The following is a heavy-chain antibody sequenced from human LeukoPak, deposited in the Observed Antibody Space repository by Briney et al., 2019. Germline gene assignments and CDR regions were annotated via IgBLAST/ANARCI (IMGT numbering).Heavy chain of an antibody. CDR2: INPNSGGT. D-gene: IGHD6-19*01. CDR1: GYTFTGYY. V-gene: IGHV1-2*02. CDR3: ARAPRIAVAGTLKYNWFDP. Sequence: ASVKVSCKASGYTFTGYYMHWVRQAPGQGLEWMGWINPNSGGTNYAQKFQGRVTMTRDTSISTAYMELSRLRSDDTAVYYCARAPRIAVAGTLKYNWFDPWGRGTLVTVSS. J-gene: IGHJ5*02.